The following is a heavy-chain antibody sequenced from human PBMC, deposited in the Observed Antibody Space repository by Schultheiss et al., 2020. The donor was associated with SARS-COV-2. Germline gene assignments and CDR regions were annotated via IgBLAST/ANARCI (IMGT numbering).Heavy chain of an antibody. J-gene: IGHJ6*02. V-gene: IGHV3-23*01. CDR2: ISGSGGST. CDR3: ARDGIAAAGKGEGYGMDV. D-gene: IGHD6-13*01. CDR1: GFTFSGSA. Sequence: GSLRLSCAASGFTFSGSAMHWVRQAPGKGLEWVSAISGSGGSTYYADSVKGRFTISRDDSKNTLFLQMNSLRAEDTALYYCARDGIAAAGKGEGYGMDVWGQGTTVTVSS.